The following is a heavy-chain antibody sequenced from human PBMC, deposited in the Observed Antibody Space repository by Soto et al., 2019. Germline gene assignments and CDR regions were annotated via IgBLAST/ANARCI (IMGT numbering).Heavy chain of an antibody. V-gene: IGHV3-30-3*01. D-gene: IGHD1-26*01. Sequence: GGSLRLSCAASGFTFSSYAMHWVRQAPGKGLEWVAVISYDGSNKYYADSVKGRFTISRDNSKNTLYLQMNSLRAEDTAVYYCARSLSGSYDPVLTPLDYWGQGTLVTVSS. CDR2: ISYDGSNK. CDR1: GFTFSSYA. CDR3: ARSLSGSYDPVLTPLDY. J-gene: IGHJ4*02.